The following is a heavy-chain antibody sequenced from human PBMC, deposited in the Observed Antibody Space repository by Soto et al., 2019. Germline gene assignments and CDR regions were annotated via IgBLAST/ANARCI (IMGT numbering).Heavy chain of an antibody. CDR3: ARTGSSGWYQSRSSFYYMDV. D-gene: IGHD6-19*01. CDR2: ISAYNGNT. J-gene: IGHJ6*03. CDR1: CYTFTSSC. Sequence: GASVKVSCKASCYTFTSSCISWVRHAPGQGLEWMGWISAYNGNTNYAQKLQGRVTMTTDTSTSTAYMELRSLRSDDTAVYYCARTGSSGWYQSRSSFYYMDVWGKGTTVTVSS. V-gene: IGHV1-18*01.